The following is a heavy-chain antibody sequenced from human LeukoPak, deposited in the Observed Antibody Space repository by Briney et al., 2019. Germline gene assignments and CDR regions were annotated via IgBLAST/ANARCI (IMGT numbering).Heavy chain of an antibody. V-gene: IGHV1-69*01. Sequence: SVKVSCKASGGTFSSYAISWVRQAPGQGLEWMGGIIPIFGTANYAQKFQGRVTITADESTSTAYMELSSLRSEDTAVYYCASQEHIVVVPAATETPNWFDPWGQGTLVTVSS. CDR3: ASQEHIVVVPAATETPNWFDP. J-gene: IGHJ5*02. D-gene: IGHD2-2*01. CDR1: GGTFSSYA. CDR2: IIPIFGTA.